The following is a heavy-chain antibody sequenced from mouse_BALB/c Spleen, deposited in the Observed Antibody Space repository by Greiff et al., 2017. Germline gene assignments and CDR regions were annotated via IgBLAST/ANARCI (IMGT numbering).Heavy chain of an antibody. D-gene: IGHD3-3*01. J-gene: IGHJ2*01. CDR3: ARSLGNYFDY. V-gene: IGHV14-3*02. CDR1: GFNIKDTY. Sequence: EVKLMESGAELVKPGASVKLSCTASGFNIKDTYMHWVKQRPEQGLEWIGRIDPANGNTKYDPKFQGKATITADTSSNTAYLQLSSLTSEDTAVYYCARSLGNYFDYWGQGTTLTVSS. CDR2: IDPANGNT.